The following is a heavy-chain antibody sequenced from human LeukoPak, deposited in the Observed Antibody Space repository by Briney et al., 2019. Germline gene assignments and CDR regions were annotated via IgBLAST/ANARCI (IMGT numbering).Heavy chain of an antibody. CDR1: GFTFSSYE. J-gene: IGHJ5*02. Sequence: GGSLRLSCAASGFTFSSYEMNWVRQAPGKGLEWVSAISTSGGSTYYADSVKGRFTISRDNSKNTLYLQMNSLRAEDTAVYYCAKGPTVSGYNWFDPWGQGTLVTVSS. D-gene: IGHD4-17*01. V-gene: IGHV3-23*01. CDR2: ISTSGGST. CDR3: AKGPTVSGYNWFDP.